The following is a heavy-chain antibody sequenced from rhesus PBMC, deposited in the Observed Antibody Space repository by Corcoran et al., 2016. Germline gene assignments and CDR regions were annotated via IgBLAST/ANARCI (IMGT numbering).Heavy chain of an antibody. J-gene: IGHJ4*01. D-gene: IGHD6-25*01. CDR2: IYSNSEST. V-gene: IGHV4S12*01. CDR1: GGSISSRNW. CDR3: ARRHSGSWNSLHFDY. Sequence: QVQLQESAPGLVKPSETLSLTCAVSGGSISSRNWWRWIRQPPGKGLEWIGGIYSNSESTNYNPSLKSRVTISKDTSKNQFSLKLSSVTAADTAVYYCARRHSGSWNSLHFDYWGQGVLVTVSS.